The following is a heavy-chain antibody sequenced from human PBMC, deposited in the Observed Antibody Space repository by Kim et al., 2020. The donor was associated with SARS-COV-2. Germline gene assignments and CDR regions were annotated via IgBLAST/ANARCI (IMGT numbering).Heavy chain of an antibody. V-gene: IGHV4-31*03. CDR3: ARATRLVRAFDI. Sequence: SETLSLTCTVSGGSISSGGYYWSWIRQHPGKGLEWIGYIYYSGSTYYNPSLKSRVTISVDTSKNQFSLKLSSVTAADTAVYYCARATRLVRAFDIWGQGTMVTVSS. D-gene: IGHD6-19*01. CDR1: GGSISSGGYY. CDR2: IYYSGST. J-gene: IGHJ3*02.